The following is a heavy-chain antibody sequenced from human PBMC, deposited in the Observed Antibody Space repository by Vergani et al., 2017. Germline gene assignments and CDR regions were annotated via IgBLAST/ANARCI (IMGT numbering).Heavy chain of an antibody. V-gene: IGHV3-30*18. CDR2: ISYDGSNK. Sequence: QVQLVESGGGVVQPGRSLRLSCAASGFTFSSYGMHWVRQAPGKGLEWVAVISYDGSNKYYADSVKGRFTISRDKSKNTLYLQMNSLRTEDTAVYYCAEVVLGCDYTLALDYWGQGTLVTVAS. CDR3: AEVVLGCDYTLALDY. D-gene: IGHD4-11*01. J-gene: IGHJ4*02. CDR1: GFTFSSYG.